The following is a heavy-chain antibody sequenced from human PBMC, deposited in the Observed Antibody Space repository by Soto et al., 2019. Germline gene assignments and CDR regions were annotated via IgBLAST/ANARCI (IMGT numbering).Heavy chain of an antibody. D-gene: IGHD2-15*01. Sequence: GGSLRLSCAASGFTFSSYAMSWVRQAPGKGLEWVSAISGSGGSTYYADSVKGRFTISRDNAKNSLYLQMNSLRAEDTAVYYCASMIAATMGWFDPWGQGTLVTVSS. CDR2: ISGSGGST. J-gene: IGHJ5*02. V-gene: IGHV3-23*01. CDR3: ASMIAATMGWFDP. CDR1: GFTFSSYA.